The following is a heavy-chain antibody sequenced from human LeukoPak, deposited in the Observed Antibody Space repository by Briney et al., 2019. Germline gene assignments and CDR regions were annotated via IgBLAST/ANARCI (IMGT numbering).Heavy chain of an antibody. CDR2: ISPSGDAT. CDR3: ATDSPKGYLTVDY. D-gene: IGHD3-16*02. J-gene: IGHJ4*02. V-gene: IGHV1-46*01. Sequence: ASVKVSCKASGYTFSSHYMHWVRQAPGQGLEWMGVISPSGDATLYAQKFQGRVTMTRDTSTSTLYMDLSSLRSEDTAVYYCATDSPKGYLTVDYWGQGTLVTVPS. CDR1: GYTFSSHY.